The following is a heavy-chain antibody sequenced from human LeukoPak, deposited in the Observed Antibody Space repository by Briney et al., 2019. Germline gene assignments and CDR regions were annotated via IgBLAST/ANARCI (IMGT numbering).Heavy chain of an antibody. CDR1: GGSINNYY. Sequence: PSETLSLTCTVSGGSINNYYWSWIRQPPGRGLEWIGYIYYSGRTNYNPSLKSRLTISVDTSKNQFSLELTSATAADTAVYYCARTRDWGGFDYGGQGTLVTVAS. CDR3: ARTRDWGGFDY. J-gene: IGHJ4*02. D-gene: IGHD7-27*01. CDR2: IYYSGRT. V-gene: IGHV4-59*01.